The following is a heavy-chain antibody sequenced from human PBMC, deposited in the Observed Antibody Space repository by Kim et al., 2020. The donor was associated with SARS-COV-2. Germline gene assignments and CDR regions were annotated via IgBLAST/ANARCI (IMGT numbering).Heavy chain of an antibody. CDR2: IYSGGST. CDR3: ARGTVHATSRRYYDSSGYTFDY. CDR1: GFTVSSNY. V-gene: IGHV3-53*01. Sequence: GGSLRLSCAASGFTVSSNYMSWVRQAPGKGLEWVSVIYSGGSTYYADSVKGRFTISRDNSKNTLYLQMNSLRAEDTAVYYCARGTVHATSRRYYDSSGYTFDYWGQGTLVTVSS. D-gene: IGHD3-22*01. J-gene: IGHJ4*02.